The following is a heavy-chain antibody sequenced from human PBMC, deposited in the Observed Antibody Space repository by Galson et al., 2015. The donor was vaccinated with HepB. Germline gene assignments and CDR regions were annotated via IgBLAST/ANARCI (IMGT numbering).Heavy chain of an antibody. V-gene: IGHV4-34*01. J-gene: IGHJ6*02. CDR3: ARGPDYFDSSGSYGMDV. Sequence: TLSLTCAVYGGSFSGYYWSWIRQPPGKGLEWIGEINRSGSTNYKPSLRSRVTISVDTSKKQFSLKLSSVTAADTAVYYCARGPDYFDSSGSYGMDVWGQGTTVTVSS. CDR2: INRSGST. D-gene: IGHD3-22*01. CDR1: GGSFSGYY.